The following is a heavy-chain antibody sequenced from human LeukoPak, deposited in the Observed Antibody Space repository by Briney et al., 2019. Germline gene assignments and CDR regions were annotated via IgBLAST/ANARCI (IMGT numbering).Heavy chain of an antibody. CDR1: GGSISSSSYY. V-gene: IGHV4-39*07. CDR3: ARDRYYYDSSRSKWYFDL. CDR2: IYYSGST. D-gene: IGHD3-22*01. J-gene: IGHJ2*01. Sequence: SETLSLTCTVSGGSISSSSYYWGWIRQPPGKGLEWIGSIYYSGSTYYNPSLKSRVTISVDTSKNQFSLKLSSVTAADTAVYYCARDRYYYDSSRSKWYFDLWGRGTLVTVSS.